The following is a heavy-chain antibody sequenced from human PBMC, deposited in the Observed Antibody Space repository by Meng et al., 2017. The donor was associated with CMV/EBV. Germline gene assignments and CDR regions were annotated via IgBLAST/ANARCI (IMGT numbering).Heavy chain of an antibody. V-gene: IGHV1-58*01. D-gene: IGHD1-26*01. J-gene: IGHJ6*02. CDR2: IVVETGNT. CDR1: GFTFISSS. CDR3: AAASSWDYYYYNAFDV. Sequence: SVKVSCKASGFTFISSSVLWVRQARGQPLEWIGWIVVETGNTNYAQKFQERVTISRDMSTNTAYLDVSSLTSDDAAVYYSAAASSWDYYYYNAFDVWGQGTTVTVSS.